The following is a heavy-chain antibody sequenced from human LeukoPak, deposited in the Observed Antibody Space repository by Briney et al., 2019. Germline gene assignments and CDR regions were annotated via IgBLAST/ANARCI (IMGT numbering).Heavy chain of an antibody. V-gene: IGHV3-7*01. J-gene: IGHJ3*02. D-gene: IGHD1-1*01. CDR3: ARDLTNWTDATFDI. CDR2: IKVDGSET. Sequence: PGGSLRLSCAASGFSFSSYWMSWVRQAPGKGLEWVANIKVDGSETYYVDSVKGRFTISRDNSKNSLYLQMNYLRAEDTAVYYCARDLTNWTDATFDIWGQGTMVTVAS. CDR1: GFSFSSYW.